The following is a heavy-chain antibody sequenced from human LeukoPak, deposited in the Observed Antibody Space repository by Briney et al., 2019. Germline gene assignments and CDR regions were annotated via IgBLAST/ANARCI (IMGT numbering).Heavy chain of an antibody. CDR1: GFTFSSYE. CDR3: ARVTWELPDY. CDR2: IKQDGSEK. V-gene: IGHV3-7*05. Sequence: GGSLRLSCAASGFTFSSYEFNWVRQAPGKGLEWVANIKQDGSEKYYVDSVKGRFTISRDNAKNSLYLQMNSLRAEDTAVYYCARVTWELPDYWGQGTLVTVSS. J-gene: IGHJ4*02. D-gene: IGHD1-26*01.